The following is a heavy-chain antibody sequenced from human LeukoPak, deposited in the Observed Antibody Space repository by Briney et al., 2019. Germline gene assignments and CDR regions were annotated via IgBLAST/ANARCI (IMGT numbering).Heavy chain of an antibody. Sequence: PGGSLRLSCAASGFTFSSYAMSWVRQAPGKGLEWVSVISGSGGSTCYADSVKGRFTISRDNSKNTLYLHMNSLRAEDTAVYYCAKGVTCSGGSCYYLPESGNSFDYWGQGTLVTVSS. CDR3: AKGVTCSGGSCYYLPESGNSFDY. D-gene: IGHD2-15*01. V-gene: IGHV3-23*01. CDR1: GFTFSSYA. J-gene: IGHJ4*02. CDR2: ISGSGGST.